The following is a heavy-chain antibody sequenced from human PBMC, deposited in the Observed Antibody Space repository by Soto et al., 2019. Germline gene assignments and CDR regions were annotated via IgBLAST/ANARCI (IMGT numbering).Heavy chain of an antibody. V-gene: IGHV3-74*01. J-gene: IGHJ6*03. CDR2: INSDGGST. Sequence: GGSLRLSCAASGFTFSNYWMLWVRQAPGKGLVWVSRINSDGGSTTYADSVRGRFTISRDNAKNTLYVQMNSLRAEDSAVYYCARLGNWAGAYYYMDVWGKGTTVIVSS. D-gene: IGHD7-27*01. CDR3: ARLGNWAGAYYYMDV. CDR1: GFTFSNYW.